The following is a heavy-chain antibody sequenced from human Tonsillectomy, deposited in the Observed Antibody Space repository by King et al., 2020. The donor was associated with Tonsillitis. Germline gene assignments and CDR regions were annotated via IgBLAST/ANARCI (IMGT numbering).Heavy chain of an antibody. CDR2: INPSGGST. D-gene: IGHD3-9*01. Sequence: QLVQSGAEVKKPGASVKVSCKASGNTFTSYYMHWVRQAPGQGLEWMGIINPSGGSTSYAQKFQGRVTMTRDTSTSTVYMELSSLRSEDTAVSYCAPDYDDFLTAWGQGTLVTVSS. V-gene: IGHV1-46*01. J-gene: IGHJ4*02. CDR3: APDYDDFLTA. CDR1: GNTFTSYY.